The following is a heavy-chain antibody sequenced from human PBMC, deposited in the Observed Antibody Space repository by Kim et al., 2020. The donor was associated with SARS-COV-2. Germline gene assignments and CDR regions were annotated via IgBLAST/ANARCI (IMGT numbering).Heavy chain of an antibody. CDR1: GFTFSSYW. CDR3: ARGPILRYFDWLLPFDY. J-gene: IGHJ4*02. CDR2: INSDGSST. Sequence: GGSLRLSCAASGFTFSSYWMHWVRQAPGKGLVWVSRINSDGSSTSYADSVKGRFTISRDNAKNTLYLQMNSLRAEDTAVYYCARGPILRYFDWLLPFDYWGQGTLVTVSS. D-gene: IGHD3-9*01. V-gene: IGHV3-74*01.